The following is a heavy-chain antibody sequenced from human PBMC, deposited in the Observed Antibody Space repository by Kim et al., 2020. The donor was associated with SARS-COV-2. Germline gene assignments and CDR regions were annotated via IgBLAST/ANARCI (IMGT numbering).Heavy chain of an antibody. V-gene: IGHV4-31*03. CDR3: ARGPENTMTFDY. D-gene: IGHD3-22*01. CDR2: IYYSGST. Sequence: SETLSLTCTVSGGSISSGGYYWSWIRQHPGKGLEWIGYIYYSGSTYYNPSLKSRVTISVDTSKNQFSLKLSSVTAADTAVYYCARGPENTMTFDYWGQGTLVTVSS. CDR1: GGSISSGGYY. J-gene: IGHJ4*02.